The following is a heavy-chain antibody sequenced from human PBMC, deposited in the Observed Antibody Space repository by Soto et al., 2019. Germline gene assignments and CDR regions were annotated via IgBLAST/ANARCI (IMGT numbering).Heavy chain of an antibody. Sequence: AASVKVSCKASGYTFTSYDINWVREASGQGLEWMGWMSPKSGNTGYAQKFQGRVTMTRSTSISTAYMELSSLTSEDTAVYYCARGPPNWGFDSWGQGTLVTVSS. D-gene: IGHD7-27*01. V-gene: IGHV1-8*01. J-gene: IGHJ4*02. CDR1: GYTFTSYD. CDR2: MSPKSGNT. CDR3: ARGPPNWGFDS.